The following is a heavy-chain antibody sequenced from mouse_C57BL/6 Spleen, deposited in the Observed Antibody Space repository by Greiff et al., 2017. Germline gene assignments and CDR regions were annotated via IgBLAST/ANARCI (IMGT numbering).Heavy chain of an antibody. CDR3: ARSGSSSYAMDY. Sequence: QVQLQQPGAELVKPGASVKMSCKASGYTFTSYWLTWVKQRPGQGLAWIGDIYPGSGSTNYNEKFKSKATLTVDTSSSTAYMQLSSLTSEDSAVYYCARSGSSSYAMDYWGQGTSVTVAS. D-gene: IGHD1-1*01. J-gene: IGHJ4*01. V-gene: IGHV1-55*01. CDR1: GYTFTSYW. CDR2: IYPGSGST.